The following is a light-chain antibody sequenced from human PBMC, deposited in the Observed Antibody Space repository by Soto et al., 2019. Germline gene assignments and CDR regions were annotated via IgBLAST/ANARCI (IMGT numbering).Light chain of an antibody. CDR3: QQSYSLPRT. CDR1: QSISGY. Sequence: DIQMTQSPSSVSASVGDTVTITCRASQSISGYLNWYQQKPGKPPKLLIYAASSLQSGVPSKFSGSGSGTDFTLTISSLRPEDFATYYCQQSYSLPRTFGQGTKVEI. V-gene: IGKV1-39*01. J-gene: IGKJ1*01. CDR2: AAS.